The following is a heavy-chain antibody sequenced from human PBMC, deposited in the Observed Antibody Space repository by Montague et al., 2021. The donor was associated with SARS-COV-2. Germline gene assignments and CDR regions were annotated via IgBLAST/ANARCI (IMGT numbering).Heavy chain of an antibody. Sequence: SETLSLTCAVYGGSFSPYHWDWIRQPPGKGLEWIGSIYDSGSTXXXPSXXXRVTISVDTSKNHFSLKLSSVTAADTAVYYCARRGRKLLPVATTIGGFDIWGQGTMVTVSS. D-gene: IGHD5-12*01. J-gene: IGHJ3*02. CDR1: GGSFSPYH. CDR2: IYDSGST. CDR3: ARRGRKLLPVATTIGGFDI. V-gene: IGHV4-39*02.